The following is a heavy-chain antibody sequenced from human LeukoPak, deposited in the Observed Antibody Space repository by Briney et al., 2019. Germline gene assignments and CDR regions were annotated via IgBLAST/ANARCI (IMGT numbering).Heavy chain of an antibody. CDR1: GFTFSGSA. V-gene: IGHV3-73*01. Sequence: GGSLRLSCAASGFTFSGSAMHWVRQASGKGLEWVGRIRTKANSYATTYAASVKGRFTISRDDSMNTAYLQMNSLKTEDTAVYYCTRPYHYFGSGNYNNSDYWGQGTLVTVSS. CDR3: TRPYHYFGSGNYNNSDY. J-gene: IGHJ4*02. CDR2: IRTKANSYAT. D-gene: IGHD3-10*01.